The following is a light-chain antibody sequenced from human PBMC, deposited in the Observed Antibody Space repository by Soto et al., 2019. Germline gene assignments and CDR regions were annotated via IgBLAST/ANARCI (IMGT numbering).Light chain of an antibody. CDR1: QSVSSSY. J-gene: IGKJ3*01. CDR3: QQYGTSPFT. V-gene: IGKV3-20*01. Sequence: EIVLTQSPGTLSLSPGERATLSCRASQSVSSSYLAWYQQKPGQAPRLLIYGASSRATGIPDRFSGGGSGTDFTLTISRLEPEDFAVYYCQQYGTSPFTFGPWTNVDI. CDR2: GAS.